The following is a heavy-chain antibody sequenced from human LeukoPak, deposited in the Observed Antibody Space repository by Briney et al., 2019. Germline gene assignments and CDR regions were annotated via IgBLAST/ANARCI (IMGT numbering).Heavy chain of an antibody. CDR1: GGSISSYY. Sequence: SETLSLTCTVSGGSISSYYWNWIRQPPGKGLEWIGYIYYSGSANYNPSLKSRVTISVDTSKNQFSLKLSSVTAADTAVYYCARILRDSSGWYHFDYWGQGTLVTVSS. V-gene: IGHV4-59*01. CDR2: IYYSGSA. J-gene: IGHJ4*02. D-gene: IGHD6-19*01. CDR3: ARILRDSSGWYHFDY.